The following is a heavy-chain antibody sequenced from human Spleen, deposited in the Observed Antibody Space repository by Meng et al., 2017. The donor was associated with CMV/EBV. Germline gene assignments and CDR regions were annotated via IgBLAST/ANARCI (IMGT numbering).Heavy chain of an antibody. J-gene: IGHJ4*02. Sequence: SVKVPCKASGYNFTGYYMHWVRQAPGQVLGWMGWINPNSGRTTYAQKFQGRVTMTRDTSITTAYTEVSRLRSEDTAVYYCARGRFSGSYALGYWGQGTLVTVSS. CDR2: INPNSGRT. CDR1: GYNFTGYY. CDR3: ARGRFSGSYALGY. D-gene: IGHD3-16*01. V-gene: IGHV1-2*02.